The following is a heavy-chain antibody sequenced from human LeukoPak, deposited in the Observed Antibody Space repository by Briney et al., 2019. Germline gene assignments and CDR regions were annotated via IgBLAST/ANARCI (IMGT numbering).Heavy chain of an antibody. V-gene: IGHV1-8*01. CDR2: MNPNSGNT. CDR3: ARGYYDSSGYAH. CDR1: GDTFTSYD. Sequence: ASVKVSCKASGDTFTSYDINWVRQATGQGLEWMGWMNPNSGNTGYAQKFQGRATMTRNTSISTAYMELSSLRSEDTAVYYCARGYYDSSGYAHWGQGTLVTVSS. J-gene: IGHJ4*02. D-gene: IGHD3-22*01.